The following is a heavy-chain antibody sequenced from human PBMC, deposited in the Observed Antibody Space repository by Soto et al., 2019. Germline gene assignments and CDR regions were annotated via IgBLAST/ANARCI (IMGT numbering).Heavy chain of an antibody. CDR1: GFTVSSNY. Sequence: PGGSLRLSCAASGFTVSSNYMSWVRQAPGKGLEWVSVIYSGGSTYYADSVKGRFTISRDNSKNTLYLQINSLRAEDTAVYYCARGLHLGELSLDYWGQGTLVTVSS. J-gene: IGHJ4*02. CDR3: ARGLHLGELSLDY. D-gene: IGHD3-16*02. CDR2: IYSGGST. V-gene: IGHV3-66*01.